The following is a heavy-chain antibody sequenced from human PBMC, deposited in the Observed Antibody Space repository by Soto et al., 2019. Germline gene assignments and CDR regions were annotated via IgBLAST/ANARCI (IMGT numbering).Heavy chain of an antibody. CDR2: ISYDGSNK. CDR3: ARDHDFWSGYSL. J-gene: IGHJ4*02. D-gene: IGHD3-3*01. Sequence: GGSLRLSCAASGFTFSSYAMHWVRQAPGKWLEWVAVISYDGSNKYYADSVKGRFTISRDNSKNTLYLQMNSLRAEDTAVYYCARDHDFWSGYSLWGQGTLVTVSS. V-gene: IGHV3-30-3*01. CDR1: GFTFSSYA.